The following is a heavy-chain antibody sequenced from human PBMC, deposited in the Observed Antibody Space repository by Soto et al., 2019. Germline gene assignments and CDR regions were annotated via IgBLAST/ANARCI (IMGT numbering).Heavy chain of an antibody. D-gene: IGHD1-26*01. CDR1: GFTVSSNY. J-gene: IGHJ6*02. Sequence: EVQLVESGGGLIQPGGSLRLSCAASGFTVSSNYMSWVRQAPGKGLEWVSVIYSGGSTDYAASVKGRFTISRDHSKKTLYLQINSLRAEATAVYYCARDRGRGRGYYGMDVWGQGTTVTVS. CDR2: IYSGGST. CDR3: ARDRGRGRGYYGMDV. V-gene: IGHV3-53*01.